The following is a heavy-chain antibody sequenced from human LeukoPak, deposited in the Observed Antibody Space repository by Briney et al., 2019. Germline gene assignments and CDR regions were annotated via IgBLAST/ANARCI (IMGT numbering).Heavy chain of an antibody. CDR2: IIPIFGTA. Sequence: GASVKVPCKASGGTFSSYAISWVRQAPGQGLEWMGGIIPIFGTANYAQKFQGRVTITTDESTSTAYMELSSLRSEDTAVYYCARGKWGPDYGDYWSDFRPLYFDYWGQGTLVTVSS. J-gene: IGHJ4*02. V-gene: IGHV1-69*05. D-gene: IGHD4-17*01. CDR3: ARGKWGPDYGDYWSDFRPLYFDY. CDR1: GGTFSSYA.